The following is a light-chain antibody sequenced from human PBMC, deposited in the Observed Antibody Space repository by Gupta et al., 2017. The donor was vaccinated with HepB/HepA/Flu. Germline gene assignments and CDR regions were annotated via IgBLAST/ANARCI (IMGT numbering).Light chain of an antibody. CDR3: QSYDSSLSGSV. CDR2: GNI. Sequence: QSVLTQPPSVSGAPGQRVTIPCTGSSSNIGAGYDVHWYQRLPGTAPKLLIYGNINRPSGVPDRFSGSKSGTSASLAITGLQAEDEADYYCQSYDSSLSGSVFGGGTKLTVL. CDR1: SSNIGAGYD. V-gene: IGLV1-40*01. J-gene: IGLJ2*01.